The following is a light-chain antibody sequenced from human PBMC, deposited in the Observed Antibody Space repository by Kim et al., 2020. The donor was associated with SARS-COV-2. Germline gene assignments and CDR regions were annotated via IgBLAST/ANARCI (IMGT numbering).Light chain of an antibody. CDR1: SIGSKS. J-gene: IGLJ2*01. CDR2: YDS. CDR3: QVWDSSDDHRVV. Sequence: GKTARITCGGTSIGSKSVHRYQQKPGQAPVLVISYDSVRPSGIPERFSGSNSGNTATVTISRVEAGDEANYYCQVWDSSDDHRVVFGGGTQLTVL. V-gene: IGLV3-21*04.